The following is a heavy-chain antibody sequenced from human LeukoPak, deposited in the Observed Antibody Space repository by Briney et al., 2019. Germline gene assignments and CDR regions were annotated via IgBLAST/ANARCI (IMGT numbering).Heavy chain of an antibody. Sequence: SETLSLTCTVSGGSISSSSYYWGWIRQPPGKGLEWIGSIYYSGSTYYNPSLKSRVTISVDTSKNQFSLKLSSVTAADTAVYYCARPVVPAAPWFDPWGQGTLVTVSS. CDR3: ARPVVPAAPWFDP. D-gene: IGHD2-2*01. V-gene: IGHV4-39*07. CDR2: IYYSGST. CDR1: GGSISSSSYY. J-gene: IGHJ5*02.